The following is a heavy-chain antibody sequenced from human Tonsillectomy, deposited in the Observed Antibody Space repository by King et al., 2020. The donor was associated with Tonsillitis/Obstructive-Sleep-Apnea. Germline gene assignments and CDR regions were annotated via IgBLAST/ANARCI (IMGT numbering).Heavy chain of an antibody. CDR3: AREMGIATTGYFDY. D-gene: IGHD6-13*01. Sequence: QLVQSGGGLLQPGGSLRLSCAASGFVFSSFEMNWVRQAPGKGLEWVSYISARGSAIYYADSVKGRFTISRDNAKNSLFLQMNSLRAEDTAVYYCAREMGIATTGYFDYWGQGTLVTVSS. CDR2: ISARGSAI. CDR1: GFVFSSFE. J-gene: IGHJ4*02. V-gene: IGHV3-48*03.